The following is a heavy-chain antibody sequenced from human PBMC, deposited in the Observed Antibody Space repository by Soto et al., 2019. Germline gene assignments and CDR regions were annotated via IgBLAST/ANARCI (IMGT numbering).Heavy chain of an antibody. Sequence: TLSLTCTVSGGSITAGDYYWNWLRQPPGKGLEWIGYIYYTGTTKYNPSLKSRVTLSVDTSKNRFSLNLTSVTAADTAVYYCARFYYDSSAFDYWGQGTLVTVSS. CDR2: IYYTGTT. D-gene: IGHD3-22*01. V-gene: IGHV4-30-4*01. CDR1: GGSITAGDYY. CDR3: ARFYYDSSAFDY. J-gene: IGHJ4*02.